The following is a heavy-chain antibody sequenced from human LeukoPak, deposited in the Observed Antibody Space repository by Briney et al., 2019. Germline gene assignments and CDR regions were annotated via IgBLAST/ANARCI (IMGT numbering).Heavy chain of an antibody. CDR1: GGTFSSXA. J-gene: IGHJ4*02. V-gene: IGHV1-69*04. D-gene: IGHD3-10*01. Sequence: GGTFSSXAXXXXRXAXXXXLXXXGRIIPILGIANYAQKFQGRVTITADKSTSTAYMELSSLRSEDTAVYYCASGWYGSGTFFDYWGQGTLVTVSS. CDR2: IIPILGIA. CDR3: ASGWYGSGTFFDY.